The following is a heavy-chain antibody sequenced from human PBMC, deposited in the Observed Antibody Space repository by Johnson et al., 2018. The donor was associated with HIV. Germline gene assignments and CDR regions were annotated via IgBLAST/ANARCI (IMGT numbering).Heavy chain of an antibody. CDR1: GFTFSDYY. CDR2: ISSSGSTI. J-gene: IGHJ3*02. V-gene: IGHV3-11*01. CDR3: AKSSDYYDSSGYPYLDAFDI. D-gene: IGHD3-22*01. Sequence: QVQLVESGGGLVKPGGSLRLSCAASGFTFSDYYMSWIRQAPGKGLEWVSYISSSGSTIYYADSVKGRFTISRDNAKNSLYLQMNSLKTEDTALYYCAKSSDYYDSSGYPYLDAFDIWGQGTMVTVSS.